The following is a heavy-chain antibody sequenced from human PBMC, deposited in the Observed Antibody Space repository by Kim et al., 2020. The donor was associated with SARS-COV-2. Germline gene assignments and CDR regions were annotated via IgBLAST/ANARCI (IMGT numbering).Heavy chain of an antibody. Sequence: ASVKVSCEASGYTFTTFGISWVRLAPGQGLEWMGWISAYNGYTNYAQKLRGRVTMTTDTSTSTAFMELTSLTSDDTGVYLCTRDRGLELWPHYAMDVWGQ. J-gene: IGHJ6*02. V-gene: IGHV1-18*01. CDR2: ISAYNGYT. CDR3: TRDRGLELWPHYAMDV. D-gene: IGHD6-19*01. CDR1: GYTFTTFG.